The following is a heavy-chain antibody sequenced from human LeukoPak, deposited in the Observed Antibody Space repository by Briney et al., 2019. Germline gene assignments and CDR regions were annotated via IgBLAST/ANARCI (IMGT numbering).Heavy chain of an antibody. V-gene: IGHV3-7*01. CDR1: GFTFSSYS. CDR2: IKQDGSEK. D-gene: IGHD3-22*01. Sequence: PGGSLRLSCAASGFTFSSYSTSWVRQAPGKGLEWVAHIKQDGSEKYYVDSVKGRFTISRDNAKNSLYLQMNSLRAEDTAVYYCARDPESYYDSSGYYPWGQGTLVTVSS. CDR3: ARDPESYYDSSGYYP. J-gene: IGHJ5*02.